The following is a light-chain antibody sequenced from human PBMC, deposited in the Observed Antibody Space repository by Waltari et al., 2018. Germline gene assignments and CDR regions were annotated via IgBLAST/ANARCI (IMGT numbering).Light chain of an antibody. Sequence: ESVLTQSPATLPLSPGERATLSSTASQSVSRYLAWYQLKPGQAPRLLIYDASNRATGIPARFSGSGSGTDFTLTISSLEPEDFAVYYCQQRSNWPPRGTFGGGTKVEIK. CDR3: QQRSNWPPRGT. CDR1: QSVSRY. J-gene: IGKJ4*01. V-gene: IGKV3-11*01. CDR2: DAS.